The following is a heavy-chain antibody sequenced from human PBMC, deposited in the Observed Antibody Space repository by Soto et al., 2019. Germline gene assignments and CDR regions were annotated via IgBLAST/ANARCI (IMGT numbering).Heavy chain of an antibody. D-gene: IGHD4-17*01. J-gene: IGHJ4*02. CDR1: GFTFSSYS. V-gene: IGHV3-21*01. CDR2: ISSSSSYI. CDR3: ARDGKDYALDY. Sequence: EVQLVASGGGLVKPGGSLRLSCAASGFTFSSYSMNWVRQAPGKGLEWVSSISSSSSYIYYADSVKGRFTISRDNAKNALYLQRNSLRAEDTAVYYCARDGKDYALDYWGQGTLVTVSS.